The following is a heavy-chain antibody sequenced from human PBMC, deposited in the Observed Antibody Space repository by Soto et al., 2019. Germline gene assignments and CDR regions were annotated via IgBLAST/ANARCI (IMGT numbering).Heavy chain of an antibody. CDR1: GYTFTGYY. V-gene: IGHV1-2*02. CDR2: INPNSGGT. Sequence: ASVKVSCKASGYTFTGYYMHWVRQAPGQGLEWMGWINPNSGGTNYAQKFQGRVTMTRDTSISTAYMELSRLRSDDTAVYYCARDLSPLTHMVQGVMDNWGQGTLVTVSS. CDR3: ARDLSPLTHMVQGVMDN. J-gene: IGHJ4*02. D-gene: IGHD3-10*01.